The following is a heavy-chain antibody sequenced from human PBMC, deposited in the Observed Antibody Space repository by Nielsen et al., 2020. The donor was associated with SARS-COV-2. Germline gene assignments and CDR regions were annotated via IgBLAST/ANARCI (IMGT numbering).Heavy chain of an antibody. D-gene: IGHD3-3*01. CDR2: IVVGSGAT. V-gene: IGHV1-58*01. Sequence: SVKVSCKTSGFTFSSSAVQWVRQARGQRLEWIGWIVVGSGATNYAQKFQERVTITRDMSTSTAYMELSSLRSEDTAVYYCAADHTGRFGAFGVWGQGTVVTVSS. CDR3: AADHTGRFGAFGV. CDR1: GFTFSSSA. J-gene: IGHJ3*01.